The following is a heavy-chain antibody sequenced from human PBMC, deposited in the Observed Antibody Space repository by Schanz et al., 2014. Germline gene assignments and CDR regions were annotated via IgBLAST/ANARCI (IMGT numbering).Heavy chain of an antibody. CDR3: ARPSDSSWYMDV. J-gene: IGHJ6*03. CDR1: GVTFSSYA. Sequence: DVQLVDSGGGLVQPGGSLRLSCVASGVTFSSYAMSWVRQASGKGLEWVSAISGSGSSTYYADSVKGRFTISRDNSKNTLYLQMNSLSAEDTAVYFCARPSDSSWYMDVWGKGTTVNVSS. V-gene: IGHV3-23*04. D-gene: IGHD2-21*02. CDR2: ISGSGSST.